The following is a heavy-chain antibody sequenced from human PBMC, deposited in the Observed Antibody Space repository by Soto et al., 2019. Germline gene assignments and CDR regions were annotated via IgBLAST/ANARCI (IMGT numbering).Heavy chain of an antibody. CDR2: MNPNSGNT. CDR3: ARDYPYDFWSGYRNWFDP. V-gene: IGHV1-8*01. Sequence: ASVKVSCKASGYTFTSYDINWVRQATGQGLEWMGWMNPNSGNTGYAQKFQGRVTMTRNTSISTAYMELSSLRSEDTAVYYCARDYPYDFWSGYRNWFDPWGQGTLVTVSS. D-gene: IGHD3-3*01. CDR1: GYTFTSYD. J-gene: IGHJ5*02.